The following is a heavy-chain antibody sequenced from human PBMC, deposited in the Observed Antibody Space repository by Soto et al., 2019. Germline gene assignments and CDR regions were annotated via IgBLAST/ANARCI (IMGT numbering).Heavy chain of an antibody. D-gene: IGHD3-10*01. CDR1: GFTFGNYS. J-gene: IGHJ6*02. CDR3: ARDRKFGGMDV. V-gene: IGHV3-23*01. Sequence: PGGSLILSCAASGFTFGNYSMNWVRQAPGKGLEWVSRIIGSGGSTYYADSVKGRFTISRDNSKNTLYLQVNSLRAEDTAIYYCARDRKFGGMDVWGQGTTVTVS. CDR2: IIGSGGST.